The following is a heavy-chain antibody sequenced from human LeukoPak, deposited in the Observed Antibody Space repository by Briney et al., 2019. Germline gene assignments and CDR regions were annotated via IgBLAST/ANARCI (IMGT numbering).Heavy chain of an antibody. CDR3: AKNRGGRNSDGSGSYDS. CDR1: GLTFSSYG. D-gene: IGHD3-10*01. J-gene: IGHJ4*02. V-gene: IGHV3-30*02. CDR2: IRYDGRNK. Sequence: AGGSLRLSCAASGLTFSSYGMHWVRQAPGKGLEWVAFIRYDGRNKYYANSVRGRFTISRNNSNNTLYLQMNSLRPEDTAVYFCAKNRGGRNSDGSGSYDSWGQGTLVIVSS.